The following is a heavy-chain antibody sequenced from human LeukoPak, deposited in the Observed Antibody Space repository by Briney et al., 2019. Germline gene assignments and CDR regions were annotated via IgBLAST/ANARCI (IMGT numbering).Heavy chain of an antibody. J-gene: IGHJ4*02. Sequence: ASVKVSCKASGYTFTDYYIHWVRQAPGQGVEWIGRINPDSGGTNSAQKFQGRVTMTRDTSISTAYIELSSLRSDDTAVYYCARAKEQTIAARYFDYWGQGTLVTVSS. CDR2: INPDSGGT. CDR3: ARAKEQTIAARYFDY. CDR1: GYTFTDYY. V-gene: IGHV1-2*06. D-gene: IGHD6-6*01.